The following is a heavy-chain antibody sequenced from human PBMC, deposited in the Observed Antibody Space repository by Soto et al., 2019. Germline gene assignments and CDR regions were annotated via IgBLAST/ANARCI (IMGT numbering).Heavy chain of an antibody. Sequence: PSETLSLTCTVFGGSISSGGYYWSWIRQHPGKGLEWIGYIYYSGSTYYNPSLKSRVTISVDTSKNQFSLKLSSVTAADTAVYYCARGLSSSWPFDYWGQGTLVTVSS. J-gene: IGHJ4*02. V-gene: IGHV4-31*03. CDR1: GGSISSGGYY. CDR2: IYYSGST. CDR3: ARGLSSSWPFDY. D-gene: IGHD6-13*01.